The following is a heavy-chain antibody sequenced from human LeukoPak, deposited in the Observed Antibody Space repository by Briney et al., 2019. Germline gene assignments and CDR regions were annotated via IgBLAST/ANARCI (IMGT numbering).Heavy chain of an antibody. CDR1: GYTFTGYY. CDR2: INPNSGGT. Sequence: GASVQVSCKASGYTFTGYYMHWVRQAPGQGLEWMGWINPNSGGTNYAQKFQGRVTMTRDTSISTAYMELSRLRSDDTAVYYCARVLVGAYRGLVDYWGQGTLVTVSS. V-gene: IGHV1-2*02. CDR3: ARVLVGAYRGLVDY. J-gene: IGHJ4*02. D-gene: IGHD1-26*01.